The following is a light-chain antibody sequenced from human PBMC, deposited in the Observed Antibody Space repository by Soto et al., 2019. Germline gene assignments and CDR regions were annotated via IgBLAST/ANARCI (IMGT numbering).Light chain of an antibody. CDR1: QSISRY. J-gene: IGKJ4*01. CDR3: QQSYSTPLT. CDR2: AAS. Sequence: DIQMTQSPSSLSAYVGDRVTITCRASQSISRYLNWYKQKPGKAPKLLIYAASSLQSGVPSRFSGSGSGTDFTLTISSLQPEDFATYYCQQSYSTPLTFGGGTKVDIK. V-gene: IGKV1-39*01.